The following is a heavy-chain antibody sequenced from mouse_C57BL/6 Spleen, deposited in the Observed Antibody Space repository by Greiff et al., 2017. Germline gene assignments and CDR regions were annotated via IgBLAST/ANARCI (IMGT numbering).Heavy chain of an antibody. CDR2: ISDGGRYT. J-gene: IGHJ2*01. CDR1: GFTFSSYA. D-gene: IGHD1-1*01. Sequence: EVKLQESGGGLVKPGGSLKLSCAASGFTFSSYAMSWVRQTPEKRLEWVATISDGGRYTYYPDNVKGRFTISRDNAKNNLYLQMSHLKSEDTAMDYCARRDYYGSSLDYWGQGTTLTVSS. V-gene: IGHV5-4*03. CDR3: ARRDYYGSSLDY.